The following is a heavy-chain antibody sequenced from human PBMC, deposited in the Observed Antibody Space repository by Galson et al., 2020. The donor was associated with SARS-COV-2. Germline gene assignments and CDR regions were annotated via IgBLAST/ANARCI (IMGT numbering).Heavy chain of an antibody. Sequence: GGSLRLSCAASGFTFNTYAMDWVRQAPGKGLEWVALISYDETNKYYADSVKGRFTISRDNSKNTLYLQMSNLRAEDTAVYYCAKTNSVSYYEPFHYWGQGTLVTVSS. D-gene: IGHD1-26*01. CDR2: ISYDETNK. V-gene: IGHV3-30*04. J-gene: IGHJ4*02. CDR3: AKTNSVSYYEPFHY. CDR1: GFTFNTYA.